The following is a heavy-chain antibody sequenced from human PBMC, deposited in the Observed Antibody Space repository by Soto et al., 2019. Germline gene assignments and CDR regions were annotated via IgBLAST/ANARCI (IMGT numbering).Heavy chain of an antibody. CDR1: GFTFSSYG. CDR2: IWYDGSNK. CDR3: ARGRYYDFWSGYSGPLFDY. Sequence: SGGSLRLSCAASGFTFSSYGMHWVRQAPGKGLEWVAVIWYDGSNKYYADSVKGRFTISRDNSKNTLYLQMNSLRAEDTAVYYCARGRYYDFWSGYSGPLFDYWGQGTLVTVSS. D-gene: IGHD3-3*01. V-gene: IGHV3-33*01. J-gene: IGHJ4*02.